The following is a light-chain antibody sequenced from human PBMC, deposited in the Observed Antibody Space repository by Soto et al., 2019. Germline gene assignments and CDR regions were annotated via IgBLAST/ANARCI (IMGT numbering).Light chain of an antibody. CDR1: SSNLGAGYD. V-gene: IGLV1-40*01. J-gene: IGLJ1*01. Sequence: QSVLTQPPSVSGAPGQRVTISCSGSSSNLGAGYDVQWYRQFPGPAPKLLIYANSVRPSGVPDRFSGSKSGTSASLAITGLQAEDEADYYCQSYDSSLSGFYVFGTGTKVTVL. CDR2: ANS. CDR3: QSYDSSLSGFYV.